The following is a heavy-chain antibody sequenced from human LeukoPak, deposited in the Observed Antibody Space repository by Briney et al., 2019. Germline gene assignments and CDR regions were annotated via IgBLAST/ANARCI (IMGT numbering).Heavy chain of an antibody. D-gene: IGHD2-2*01. Sequence: PGRSLRLSCAASGFTFSSYAMHWVSQAPGKGLEWVAVISYDGSNKYYADSVKGRFTISRDNSKNTLYLQMNSLRAEDTAVYYCARDTLYCSSTSCSYYFDYWGQGTLVTVSS. CDR3: ARDTLYCSSTSCSYYFDY. V-gene: IGHV3-30*04. CDR2: ISYDGSNK. J-gene: IGHJ4*02. CDR1: GFTFSSYA.